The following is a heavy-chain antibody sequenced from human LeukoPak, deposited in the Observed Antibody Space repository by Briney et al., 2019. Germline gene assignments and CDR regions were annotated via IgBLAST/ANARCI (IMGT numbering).Heavy chain of an antibody. CDR3: ARARPGLRSRYYYGMDV. J-gene: IGHJ6*02. D-gene: IGHD3-3*01. CDR1: GGSFSGYY. CDR2: INHSGST. Sequence: SETLSLTCAVYGGSFSGYYWSWIRQPPGKGPEWIGEINHSGSTNYNPSLKSRVTISVDTSKNQFSLKLSSVTAADTAVYYCARARPGLRSRYYYGMDVWGQGTTVTVSS. V-gene: IGHV4-34*01.